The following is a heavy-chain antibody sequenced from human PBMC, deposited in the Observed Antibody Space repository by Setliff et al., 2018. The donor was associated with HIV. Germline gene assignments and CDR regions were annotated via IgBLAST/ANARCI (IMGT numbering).Heavy chain of an antibody. Sequence: SETLSLTCTVSGGSVNDFYWSWIRQPAGKGLEWIGRIYTSGSTNYNPSLKSRVTISVDTSKNQFSLKLSSVTAADTAVYFCAGAVAGFNYFEYWGQGTLVTVSS. D-gene: IGHD6-19*01. CDR1: GGSVNDFY. V-gene: IGHV4-4*07. J-gene: IGHJ4*02. CDR3: AGAVAGFNYFEY. CDR2: IYTSGST.